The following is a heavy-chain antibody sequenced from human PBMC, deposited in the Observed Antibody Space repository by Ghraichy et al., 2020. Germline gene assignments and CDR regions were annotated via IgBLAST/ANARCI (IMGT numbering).Heavy chain of an antibody. CDR3: ARIVVSRWDLRKYYYYGMDV. CDR2: INHSGST. V-gene: IGHV4-34*01. D-gene: IGHD1-26*01. J-gene: IGHJ6*02. Sequence: GSLSLTCAVYGGSFSGYYWSWIRQPPGKGLEWIGEINHSGSTNYNPSLKSRVTISVDTSKHQFSLKLSSVTAADTAVYYCARIVVSRWDLRKYYYYGMDVWGQGTTVIVSS. CDR1: GGSFSGYY.